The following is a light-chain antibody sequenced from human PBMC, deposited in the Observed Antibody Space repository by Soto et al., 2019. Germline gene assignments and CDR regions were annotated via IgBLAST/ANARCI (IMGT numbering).Light chain of an antibody. V-gene: IGLV2-8*01. J-gene: IGLJ1*01. CDR3: SSYAGSRYV. CDR2: EVT. Sequence: QSVLTQPPSASGSPGQSVTISCTGTSSDVGGYNYVSWYQQHPGKAPKLMIYEVTKRPSGVPDRFSGSKSGNTASLTVSGLKAEDEDDYYCSSYAGSRYVFGTGTKVTV. CDR1: SSDVGGYNY.